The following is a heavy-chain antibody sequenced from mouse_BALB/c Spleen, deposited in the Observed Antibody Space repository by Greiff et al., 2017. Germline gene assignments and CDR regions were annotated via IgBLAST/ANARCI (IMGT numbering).Heavy chain of an antibody. CDR1: GFTFSSYG. V-gene: IGHV5-6*01. J-gene: IGHJ3*01. Sequence: EVKLMESGGDLVKPGGSLKLSCAASGFTFSSYGMSWVRQTPDKRLEWVATISSGGSNTYYPDSVTGRFTISSDNAKNTLYLQMSSLKSEDTAMYYCARHDSSGYGIAYWGQGTLVTVSA. CDR2: ISSGGSNT. CDR3: ARHDSSGYGIAY. D-gene: IGHD3-2*01.